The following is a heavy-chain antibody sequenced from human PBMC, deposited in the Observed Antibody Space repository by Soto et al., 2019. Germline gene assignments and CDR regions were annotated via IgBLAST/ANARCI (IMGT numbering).Heavy chain of an antibody. J-gene: IGHJ6*02. D-gene: IGHD3-10*01. V-gene: IGHV1-8*01. CDR1: GYTFTSYD. CDR3: ARAVWFGEVDYYYGMDV. Sequence: ASVKFSCKASGYTFTSYDINWVRQATGQGLEWMGWMNPNSGNTGYAQKFQGRVTMTRNTSISTAYMELSSLRSEDTAVYYCARAVWFGEVDYYYGMDVWGQGTTVTVSS. CDR2: MNPNSGNT.